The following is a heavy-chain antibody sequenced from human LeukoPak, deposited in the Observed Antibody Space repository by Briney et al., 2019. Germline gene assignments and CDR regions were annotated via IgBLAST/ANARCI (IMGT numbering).Heavy chain of an antibody. CDR3: ARGRVAGIPFDY. CDR2: ISWDGGST. D-gene: IGHD6-19*01. J-gene: IGHJ4*02. CDR1: GFTFDDYA. V-gene: IGHV3-43D*03. Sequence: GGSLRLSCAASGFTFDDYAMHWVRQAPGKGLEWVSLISWDGGSTYYADSVKGRFTISRDNSKNSLYLQMSSLRSEDMAVYYCARGRVAGIPFDYWGQGTLVTVSS.